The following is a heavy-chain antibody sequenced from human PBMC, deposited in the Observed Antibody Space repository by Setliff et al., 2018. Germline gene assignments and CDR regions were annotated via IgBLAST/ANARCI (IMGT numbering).Heavy chain of an antibody. D-gene: IGHD5-12*01. J-gene: IGHJ4*02. CDR1: GASISSSNYY. Sequence: PSETLSLTCSVSGASISSSNYYWGWIRQSPGKGLEWIGSINYRGSTYDNPSLKSRVTMSVDTSKSHFSLRLSSVTAADTAVYYCARESRFGYSGYDCAFDYWGQGMLVTVSS. CDR3: ARESRFGYSGYDCAFDY. CDR2: INYRGST. V-gene: IGHV4-39*02.